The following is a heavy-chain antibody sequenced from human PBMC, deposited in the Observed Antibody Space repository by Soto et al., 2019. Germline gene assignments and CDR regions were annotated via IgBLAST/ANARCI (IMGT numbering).Heavy chain of an antibody. CDR1: GFTFSSYA. J-gene: IGHJ6*02. Sequence: PGGSLRLSCAASGFTFSSYAMSWVRQAPGKGLEWVSAISGSGGSTYYADSVKGRFTISRDNSKNALYLQMNSLRAEDTAVYYCAKVGGYYLPYYYYGMDVWGQGTTVTVSS. V-gene: IGHV3-23*01. CDR2: ISGSGGST. CDR3: AKVGGYYLPYYYYGMDV. D-gene: IGHD3-22*01.